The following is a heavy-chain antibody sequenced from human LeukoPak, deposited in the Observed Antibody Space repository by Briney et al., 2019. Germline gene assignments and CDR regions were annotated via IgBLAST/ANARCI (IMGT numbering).Heavy chain of an antibody. V-gene: IGHV1-18*01. D-gene: IGHD3-10*01. J-gene: IGHJ6*02. CDR1: GYTFTSYG. CDR3: ARSGSIGPYGCYYFYNMDV. Sequence: ASVKVSCMASGYTFTSYGISWVRQAPGQGLERMGWISAYNGNTNYAQSLQGRVTMTTDTSTNTAYMELRSLRSDDTAVYYCARSGSIGPYGCYYFYNMDVWGQGTTVTVSS. CDR2: ISAYNGNT.